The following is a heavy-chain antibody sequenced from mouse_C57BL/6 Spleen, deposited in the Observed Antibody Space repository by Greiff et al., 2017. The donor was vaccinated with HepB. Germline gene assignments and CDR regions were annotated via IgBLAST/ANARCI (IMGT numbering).Heavy chain of an antibody. Sequence: EVQLQQSGPELVKPGASVKIPCKASGYTFTDYNMDWVKQSHGKSLEWIGDINPNNGGTIYNQKFKGKATLTVDKSSSTAYMELRSLTSEDTAVYYCARGEYYGSRDWYFDVWGTGTTVTVSS. V-gene: IGHV1-18*01. CDR1: GYTFTDYN. CDR2: INPNNGGT. D-gene: IGHD1-1*01. CDR3: ARGEYYGSRDWYFDV. J-gene: IGHJ1*03.